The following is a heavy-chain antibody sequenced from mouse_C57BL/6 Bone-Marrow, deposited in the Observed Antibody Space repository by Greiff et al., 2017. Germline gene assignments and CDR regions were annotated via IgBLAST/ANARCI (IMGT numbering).Heavy chain of an antibody. CDR1: GFTFSSYA. CDR2: ISDGGSYT. D-gene: IGHD6-2*01. Sequence: EVNVVESGGGLVKPGGSLKLSCAASGFTFSSYAMSWVRQTPEKRLEWVATISDGGSYTYYPDNVKGRFTISRDNAKNNLYLQMSHLKSEDTAMYYCARVSIYFDYWGQGTTLTVSS. J-gene: IGHJ2*01. V-gene: IGHV5-4*03. CDR3: ARVSIYFDY.